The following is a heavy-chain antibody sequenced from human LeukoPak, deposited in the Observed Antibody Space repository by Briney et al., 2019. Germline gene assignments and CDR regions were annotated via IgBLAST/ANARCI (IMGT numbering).Heavy chain of an antibody. CDR1: GFTFSSYG. J-gene: IGHJ4*02. CDR3: ARVRKRAAAGTGAFDY. Sequence: PGGSLRLSCAAPGFTFSSYGMHWVRQAPGKGLEWVAVIWYDGSNKYYADSVKGRFTISRDNSKNTLYLRMNSLRAEDTAVYYCARVRKRAAAGTGAFDYWGQGTLVTVSS. D-gene: IGHD6-13*01. CDR2: IWYDGSNK. V-gene: IGHV3-33*01.